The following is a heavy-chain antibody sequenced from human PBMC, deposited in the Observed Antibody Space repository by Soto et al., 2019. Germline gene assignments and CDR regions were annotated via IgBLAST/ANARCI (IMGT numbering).Heavy chain of an antibody. V-gene: IGHV3-23*01. Sequence: GGSLRLSCAASGFKFSNYAMSWVRQAPGKGLEWVSLISATGGGTYYANSVKGRFTISRDNSHNTLYLQVHSLTAEDTAVYYCAKDRRAGGNSAFYFDFWGQGAQVTVSS. CDR2: ISATGGGT. CDR3: AKDRRAGGNSAFYFDF. CDR1: GFKFSNYA. D-gene: IGHD3-16*01. J-gene: IGHJ4*02.